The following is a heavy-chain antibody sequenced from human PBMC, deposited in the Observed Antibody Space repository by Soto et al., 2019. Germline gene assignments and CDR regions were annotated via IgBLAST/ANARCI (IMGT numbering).Heavy chain of an antibody. J-gene: IGHJ1*01. Sequence: PGESLKISCKGSGYSFTSYWIGWVRQMPGKGLEWMGITYPGDSDTRYSPSFQGQVTISADKSISTAYLQWSSLKASDTAMYYCARRRYYYDSSGYYFPDWGQGTLVTVSS. CDR2: TYPGDSDT. D-gene: IGHD3-22*01. V-gene: IGHV5-51*01. CDR3: ARRRYYYDSSGYYFPD. CDR1: GYSFTSYW.